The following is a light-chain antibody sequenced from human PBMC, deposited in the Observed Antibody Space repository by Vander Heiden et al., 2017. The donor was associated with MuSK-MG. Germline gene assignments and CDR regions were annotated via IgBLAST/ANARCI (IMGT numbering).Light chain of an antibody. CDR2: QDS. CDR3: QSADSSGSYAV. V-gene: IGLV3-25*03. CDR1: ALPNQY. Sequence: SSELTQPPSLSVYPGQTARLTCSGDALPNQYSHWYQQKPGQAPVLVIYQDSERPSGIPERFSGSRSGTTVMLTISGVQAEDEADYYCQSADSSGSYAVFGGGTQLTVL. J-gene: IGLJ7*01.